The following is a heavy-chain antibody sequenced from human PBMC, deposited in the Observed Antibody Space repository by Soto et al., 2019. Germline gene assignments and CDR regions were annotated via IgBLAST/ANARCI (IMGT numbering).Heavy chain of an antibody. CDR2: INPNSGGT. V-gene: IGHV1-2*04. J-gene: IGHJ6*02. CDR1: GYTFTGYY. CDR3: AILRAYSNYGSDYYYGMDV. Sequence: ASVKVSCKASGYTFTGYYMHWVRQAPGQGLEWMGWINPNSGGTNYAQKFQGWVTMTRDTSISTAYTELSRLRSDDTAVYYCAILRAYSNYGSDYYYGMDVSGQGTTVTVSS. D-gene: IGHD4-4*01.